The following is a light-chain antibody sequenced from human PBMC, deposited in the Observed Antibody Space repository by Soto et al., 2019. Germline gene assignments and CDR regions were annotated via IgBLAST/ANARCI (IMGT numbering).Light chain of an antibody. CDR1: QSLSSN. CDR2: GAS. J-gene: IGKJ2*01. CDR3: QHQVYWPYT. V-gene: IGKV3-15*01. Sequence: EIVMTQSPATLSVSPGERATLSCRASQSLSSNLAWYQQKPGQPPRLLIYGASTRATGIPARFSGSGSGTEFTLTISSLQSEDFAVYYCQHQVYWPYTFGQGTKLDIK.